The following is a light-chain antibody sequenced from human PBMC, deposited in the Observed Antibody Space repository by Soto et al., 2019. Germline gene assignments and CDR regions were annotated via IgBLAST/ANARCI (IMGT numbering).Light chain of an antibody. J-gene: IGKJ1*01. CDR1: QSVSSS. V-gene: IGKV3-20*01. Sequence: EIVLTQSPGTLSLSPGEGATLSCRASQSVSSSLAWYQQKRGQAPRLLIHGASSRATGIPDRFSGSGSGTDFTLTISRLEPDDFSGYYCQQYGGSPRTFGQGTKVEVK. CDR2: GAS. CDR3: QQYGGSPRT.